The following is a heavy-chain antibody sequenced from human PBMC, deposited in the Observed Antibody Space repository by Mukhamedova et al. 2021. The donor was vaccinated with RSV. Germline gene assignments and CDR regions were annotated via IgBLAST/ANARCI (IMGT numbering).Heavy chain of an antibody. J-gene: IGHJ4*02. CDR2: ISSSGSTI. Sequence: GKGLEWVSYISSSGSTIYYADSVKGRFTISRDNAKNSLYLQMNSLRAEDTAVYYCARDATVTNFDYWGQGTLVTVSS. D-gene: IGHD4-17*01. V-gene: IGHV3-11*01. CDR3: ARDATVTNFDY.